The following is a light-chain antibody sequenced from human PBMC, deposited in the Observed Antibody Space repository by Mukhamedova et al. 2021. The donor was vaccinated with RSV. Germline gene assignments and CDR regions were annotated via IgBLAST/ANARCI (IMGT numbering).Light chain of an antibody. V-gene: IGKV1-39*01. Sequence: RVTISCRASQSVKSNLNWYRQKPGQAPQLVIYSAYSLQSGVPSRFTGSGSGTDFTLTISSLQPEDFANYYCQQSYIAPYTFGQGT. CDR3: QQSYIAPYT. CDR2: SAY. J-gene: IGKJ2*01. CDR1: QSVKSN.